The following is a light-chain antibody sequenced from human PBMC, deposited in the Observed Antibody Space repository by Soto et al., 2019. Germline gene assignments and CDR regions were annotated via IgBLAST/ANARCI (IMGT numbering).Light chain of an antibody. J-gene: IGKJ5*01. CDR2: DAS. Sequence: IQMTQSPSSLSAYVGDRVTITCQASQNINNYLNWYQQKPGRAPKLLIYDASNLEAGVPSRFRGSGSGTDITFTISSLQPEELSPYFCLHYQILRAFGQGTRLEIK. CDR1: QNINNY. CDR3: LHYQILRA. V-gene: IGKV1-33*01.